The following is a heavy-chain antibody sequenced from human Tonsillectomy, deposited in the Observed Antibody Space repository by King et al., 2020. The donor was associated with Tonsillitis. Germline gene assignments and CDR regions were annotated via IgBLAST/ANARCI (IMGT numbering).Heavy chain of an antibody. Sequence: VQLVESGGGLVQPGGSLRLSGAASGFTFSSNAMSWVRQAPGKGLEWVSAISVSGGSTNSAASVKGRFTISRDTSKNTLYLKMTSLRAEDTAVYYCAKDKVATMPRDAFDFWGQGTMVTVSS. CDR3: AKDKVATMPRDAFDF. V-gene: IGHV3-23*04. CDR1: GFTFSSNA. CDR2: ISVSGGST. D-gene: IGHD5-12*01. J-gene: IGHJ3*01.